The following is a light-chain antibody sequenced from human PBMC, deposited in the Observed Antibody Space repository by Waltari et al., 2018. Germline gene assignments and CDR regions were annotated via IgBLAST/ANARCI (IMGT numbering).Light chain of an antibody. CDR1: TRDVGRYNY. Sequence: QSALTQPASVSGSPGQSITISCTGTTRDVGRYNYVSWYQCHPGKAPELIIYEVTNRPSGVSDRFSGSKSGNTASLSISGLQPEDEADYYCNSYTSIKTPYVVFGGGTKVTVL. J-gene: IGLJ2*01. CDR3: NSYTSIKTPYVV. V-gene: IGLV2-14*01. CDR2: EVT.